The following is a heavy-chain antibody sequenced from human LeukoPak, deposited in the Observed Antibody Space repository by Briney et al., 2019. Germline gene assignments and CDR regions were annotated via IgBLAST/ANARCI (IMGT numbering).Heavy chain of an antibody. CDR1: GGSISSGGYY. CDR3: ARVELRYFDWLPYNWFDP. CDR2: IYYSGST. J-gene: IGHJ5*02. Sequence: PSETLSLTCTVSGGSISSGGYYWSWIRQHPGKGLEWIGYIYYSGSTYYNPSLKSRVTISVDTSKNQFSLKLSSVTAADTAVYYCARVELRYFDWLPYNWFDPWGQGTLVTVSS. D-gene: IGHD3-9*01. V-gene: IGHV4-31*03.